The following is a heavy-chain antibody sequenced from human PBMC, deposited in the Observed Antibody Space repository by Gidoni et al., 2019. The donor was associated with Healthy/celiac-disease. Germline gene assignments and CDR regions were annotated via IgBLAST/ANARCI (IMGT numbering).Heavy chain of an antibody. D-gene: IGHD3-16*01. V-gene: IGHV1-69*09. CDR3: ARLLGALDAFDI. CDR1: GGTFSSYA. CDR2: IIPILGIA. J-gene: IGHJ3*02. Sequence: QVQLVQSGAEVKKPGSSVKVSCKASGGTFSSYAISWVRQAPGQGLEWMGRIIPILGIANYAQKFQGRVTITADKSTSTAYMELSSLRSEDTAVYYCARLLGALDAFDIWGQGTMVTVSS.